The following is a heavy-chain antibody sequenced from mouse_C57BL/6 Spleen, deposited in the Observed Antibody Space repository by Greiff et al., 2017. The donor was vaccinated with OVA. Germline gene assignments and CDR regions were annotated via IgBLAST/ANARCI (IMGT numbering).Heavy chain of an antibody. Sequence: EVQLVESGGGLVQPGGSLSLSCAASGFTFTDYYMSWVRQPPGKALEWLGFIRNKANGYTTEYSASVKGRFTISRDNSQSILYLQMNALRAEDTAIYYCARGYDYDGIPYYFDYWGQGTTLTVSS. CDR3: ARGYDYDGIPYYFDY. V-gene: IGHV7-3*01. D-gene: IGHD2-4*01. J-gene: IGHJ2*01. CDR2: IRNKANGYTT. CDR1: GFTFTDYY.